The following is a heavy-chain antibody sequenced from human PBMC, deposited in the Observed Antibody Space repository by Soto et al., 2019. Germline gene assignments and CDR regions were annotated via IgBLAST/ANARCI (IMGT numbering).Heavy chain of an antibody. CDR1: GLSVSDNY. CDR3: ARTRMIESWIDS. Sequence: GGSLRLSCAASGLSVSDNYISWVRQAPTKGLEWVSVIYGGEGTYYAASVKGRFTISRDKSQNIVFLQMNTLRSDDTAVYYCARTRMIESWIDSWGQGTPVTVSS. J-gene: IGHJ4*02. CDR2: IYGGEGT. D-gene: IGHD3-16*01. V-gene: IGHV3-53*01.